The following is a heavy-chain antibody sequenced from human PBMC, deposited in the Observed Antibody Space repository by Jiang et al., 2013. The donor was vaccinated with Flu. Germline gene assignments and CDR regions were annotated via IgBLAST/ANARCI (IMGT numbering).Heavy chain of an antibody. Sequence: GAEVKKPGASVTVSCKAFGYTFTNYVISWVRQAPGQGLEWMGWISTYNGNTNYALKFQGRVTMTTDASTSTAYMELRSLRFDDTAVYYCARDGYCSGTSCPRKGYFGMDVWGQGTTVAVSS. V-gene: IGHV1-18*01. CDR2: ISTYNGNT. CDR3: ARDGYCSGTSCPRKGYFGMDV. J-gene: IGHJ6*02. CDR1: GYTFTNYV. D-gene: IGHD2-2*03.